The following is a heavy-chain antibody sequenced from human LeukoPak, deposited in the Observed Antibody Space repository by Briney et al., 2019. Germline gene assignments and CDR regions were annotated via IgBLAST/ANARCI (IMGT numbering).Heavy chain of an antibody. CDR3: ARDPGLGHSSGYYNWFDP. D-gene: IGHD3-22*01. CDR2: IYYSGST. Sequence: SETLSLTCTVSGRSISSGGYYWSWIRQHPGKGLEWFGYIYYSGSTYYNPSLKSRVTISVDTSKNQFSLKLSSVPAADTAVYYCARDPGLGHSSGYYNWFDPWGQGTLVTVSS. J-gene: IGHJ5*02. V-gene: IGHV4-31*03. CDR1: GRSISSGGYY.